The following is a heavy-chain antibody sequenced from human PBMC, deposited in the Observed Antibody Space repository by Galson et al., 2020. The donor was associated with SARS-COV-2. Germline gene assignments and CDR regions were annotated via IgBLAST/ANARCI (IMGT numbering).Heavy chain of an antibody. V-gene: IGHV1-18*01. CDR1: GYTFTSYG. Sequence: GESLKISCKASGYTFTSYGISWVRQAPGQGLEWMGWNSAYNGNTNFAQKLQGSVTMTTDTSTSTAYMELRSLKSDDTAVYYCARVNLLVSRRAWFGPWGQGTLVTVSS. CDR2: NSAYNGNT. CDR3: ARVNLLVSRRAWFGP. J-gene: IGHJ5*02. D-gene: IGHD1-7*01.